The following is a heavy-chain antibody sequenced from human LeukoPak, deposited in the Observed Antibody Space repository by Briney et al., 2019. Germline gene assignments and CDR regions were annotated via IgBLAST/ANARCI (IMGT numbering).Heavy chain of an antibody. J-gene: IGHJ5*02. D-gene: IGHD2-15*01. V-gene: IGHV1-18*01. Sequence: ASVKVSCKASGYTFASYAISWVRQAPGQGLEWMGWISPYNGNTNYVQKFQGRVTMTTDTSTSTAYMDLRSLRSDDTAVYYCATVGYCSGGSCYQFDWFDPWGQGTLVTVSS. CDR1: GYTFASYA. CDR3: ATVGYCSGGSCYQFDWFDP. CDR2: ISPYNGNT.